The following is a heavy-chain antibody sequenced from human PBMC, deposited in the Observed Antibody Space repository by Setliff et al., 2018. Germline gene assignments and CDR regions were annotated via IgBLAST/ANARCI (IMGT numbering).Heavy chain of an antibody. CDR3: ARGDTYRYFDN. J-gene: IGHJ4*02. V-gene: IGHV4-4*09. Sequence: SETLSLTCSVSGVSIGSHYWSWIRLAPGKGLEWIGTIYQNGITYYNPSVKSRVTISLDTSKNQFSLKLSSVTAADTAVYYCARGDTYRYFDNWGQGPLVTVSS. CDR2: IYQNGIT. CDR1: GVSIGSHY.